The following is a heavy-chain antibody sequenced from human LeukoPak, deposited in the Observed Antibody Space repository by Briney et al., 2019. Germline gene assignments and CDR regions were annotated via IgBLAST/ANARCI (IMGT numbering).Heavy chain of an antibody. CDR3: ARVASGWYYFDY. Sequence: GASVKVSCKASGYTFTSYGISWVRQAPGQGLEWMGWMNPNSGNTGYAQKFQGRVTITRNTSISTAYMELSSLRSEDTAVYYCARVASGWYYFDYWGQGTLVTVSS. V-gene: IGHV1-8*03. D-gene: IGHD6-19*01. J-gene: IGHJ4*02. CDR1: GYTFTSYG. CDR2: MNPNSGNT.